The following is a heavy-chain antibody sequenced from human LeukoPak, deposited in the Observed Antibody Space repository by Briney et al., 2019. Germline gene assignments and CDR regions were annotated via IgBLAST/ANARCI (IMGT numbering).Heavy chain of an antibody. CDR1: GYTFTSYG. Sequence: GASVKVSCKASGYTFTSYGISWGRQAPGQGLEWMGGTSAYNGNTNYAQKPQGRVTMTTDTSKSTAYMELRSLRSDDTAVYYCARPYSGSREIWFDPWGQGTLVTVSS. CDR2: TSAYNGNT. D-gene: IGHD1-26*01. V-gene: IGHV1-18*01. CDR3: ARPYSGSREIWFDP. J-gene: IGHJ5*02.